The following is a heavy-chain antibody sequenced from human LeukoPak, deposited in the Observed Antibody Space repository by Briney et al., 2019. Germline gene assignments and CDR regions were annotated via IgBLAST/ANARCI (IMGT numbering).Heavy chain of an antibody. D-gene: IGHD5-12*01. CDR3: ARGGFIRLRGKFDY. CDR2: INPNSGST. Sequence: ASVKVSCKASGYTFTGYYMHWVRQAPGQGLEWMGWINPNSGSTSYAQKFQGRVTMTRDMSTSTVYMELSSLRAEDTAVYYCARGGFIRLRGKFDYWGQGTLVTVSS. V-gene: IGHV1-46*01. J-gene: IGHJ4*02. CDR1: GYTFTGYY.